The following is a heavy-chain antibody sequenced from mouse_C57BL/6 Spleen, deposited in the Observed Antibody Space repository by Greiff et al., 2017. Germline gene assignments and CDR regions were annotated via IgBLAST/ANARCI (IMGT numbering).Heavy chain of an antibody. CDR3: ARMIYYGNYAMDY. CDR2: INPSTGGT. D-gene: IGHD2-1*01. CDR1: GYSFTGYY. J-gene: IGHJ4*01. V-gene: IGHV1-42*01. Sequence: EVKLVESGPELVKPGASVKISCKASGYSFTGYYMNWVKQSPEKSLEWIGEINPSTGGTTYNQKFKAKATLTVDKSSSTAYMQLKSLTSEDSAVYYCARMIYYGNYAMDYWGQGTSVTVSS.